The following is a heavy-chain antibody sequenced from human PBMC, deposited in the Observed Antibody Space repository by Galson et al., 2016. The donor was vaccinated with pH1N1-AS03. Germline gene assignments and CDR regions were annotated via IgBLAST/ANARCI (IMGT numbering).Heavy chain of an antibody. CDR2: VIPILGIA. Sequence: SVKVSCKASGGTFNAISWVRQAPGQGLEWMGRVIPILGIANYAQKFQGRVTITADKSTSTVYMELSSLRSEDTALYYCARDAAAAVTRTYRNWFALWGQGTLVTVSS. V-gene: IGHV1-69*04. CDR1: GGTFNA. D-gene: IGHD6-13*01. J-gene: IGHJ5*02. CDR3: ARDAAAAVTRTYRNWFAL.